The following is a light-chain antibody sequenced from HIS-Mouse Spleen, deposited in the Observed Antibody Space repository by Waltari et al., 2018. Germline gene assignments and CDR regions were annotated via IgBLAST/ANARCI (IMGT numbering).Light chain of an antibody. CDR3: QQYDNPMYT. V-gene: IGKV1-33*01. J-gene: IGKJ2*01. CDR2: DAS. Sequence: DIQMTQSPSSLSASVGDRVNITCQASQDISNYLNWYQQKPGKDPKLLIYDASNLETGVPSRFSGSGSGTDFTFTISSLQPEDIATYYCQQYDNPMYTFGQGTKLEIK. CDR1: QDISNY.